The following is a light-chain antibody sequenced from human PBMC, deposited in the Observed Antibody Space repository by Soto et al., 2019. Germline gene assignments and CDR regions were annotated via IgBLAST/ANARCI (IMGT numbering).Light chain of an antibody. V-gene: IGKV3-15*01. CDR2: DAS. CDR1: QSVSSN. CDR3: QHYNNWPPMYT. Sequence: EIVMTQSPATMSVSPGERATLSCTASQSVSSNLAWYQQKPGQAPRLLIYDASTRATGIPARFSGSGSGTEFTLTISSLQSEDFAVYYWQHYNNWPPMYTFGQGTQLEIK. J-gene: IGKJ2*01.